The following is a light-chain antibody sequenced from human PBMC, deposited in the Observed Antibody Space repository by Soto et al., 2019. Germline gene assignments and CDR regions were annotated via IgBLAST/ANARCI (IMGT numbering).Light chain of an antibody. CDR1: QSVSRSY. Sequence: EIVLTQSPGTLSLSPGERATLSCRASQSVSRSYLAWYQQKPGQAPRLLIYGASSRATGIPDRFSGSGSGTDFTLTISRLEPEDFAVYYCQQYGSSPRLTFGRGTKVDIK. CDR2: GAS. CDR3: QQYGSSPRLT. J-gene: IGKJ4*01. V-gene: IGKV3-20*01.